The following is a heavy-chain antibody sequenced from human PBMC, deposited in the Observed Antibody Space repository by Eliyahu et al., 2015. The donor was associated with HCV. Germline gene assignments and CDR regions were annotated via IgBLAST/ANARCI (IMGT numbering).Heavy chain of an antibody. Sequence: EVQLVESGGGLVKPGGSXXLSCAASGXPFSSYSMNWVRQAPGKGLEWVSSISSSSSYIYYADSVKGRFTISRDNAKNSLYLQMNNLRAEDTAVYYCAAGGGSRGVIFVWGQGTLVTVSS. CDR2: ISSSSSYI. V-gene: IGHV3-21*01. J-gene: IGHJ4*02. D-gene: IGHD3-10*01. CDR1: GXPFSSYS. CDR3: AAGGGSRGVIFV.